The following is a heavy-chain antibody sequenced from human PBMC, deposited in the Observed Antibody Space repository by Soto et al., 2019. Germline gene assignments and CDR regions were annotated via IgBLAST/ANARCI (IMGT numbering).Heavy chain of an antibody. Sequence: QVQLVESGGGVVQPGRSLRLSCAASGFTFSSYGMHWVRQAPGKGLEWVAVVSYDGSNKYYADSVKGRFTICRDNSKNTLYLQMNSLRAEDTAVYYCAKDLRVAGTFDVWGQGTMVTVSS. CDR3: AKDLRVAGTFDV. D-gene: IGHD6-19*01. V-gene: IGHV3-30*18. CDR1: GFTFSSYG. CDR2: VSYDGSNK. J-gene: IGHJ3*01.